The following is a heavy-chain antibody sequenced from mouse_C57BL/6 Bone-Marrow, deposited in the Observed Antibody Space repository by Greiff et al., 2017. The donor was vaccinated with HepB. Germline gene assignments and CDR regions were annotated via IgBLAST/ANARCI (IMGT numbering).Heavy chain of an antibody. V-gene: IGHV3-6*01. Sequence: EVKLQESGPGLVKPSQSLSLTCSVTGYSITSGYYWNWIRQFPGNKLEWMGYISYDGSNNYNPSLKNRISITRDTSKNQFFLKLNSVTTEDTATYYCAREGGRSSYYYAMDYWGQGTSVTVSS. CDR1: GYSITSGYY. CDR2: ISYDGSN. D-gene: IGHD1-1*01. CDR3: AREGGRSSYYYAMDY. J-gene: IGHJ4*01.